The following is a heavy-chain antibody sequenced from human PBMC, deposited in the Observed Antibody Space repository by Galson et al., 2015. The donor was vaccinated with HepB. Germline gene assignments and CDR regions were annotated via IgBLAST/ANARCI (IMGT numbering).Heavy chain of an antibody. CDR1: EDSVSSNTAT. J-gene: IGHJ4*02. Sequence: CAISEDSVSSNTATWNWFRQSPSRGLEWLGRTYHWSQLSTEYAESLKSRLTVNSDTSKNQFSLQLNSVSPEDTAVYYCARGIAPGGLPRFDYWSLGTLVIVSS. D-gene: IGHD6-13*01. CDR2: TYHWSQLST. CDR3: ARGIAPGGLPRFDY. V-gene: IGHV6-1*01.